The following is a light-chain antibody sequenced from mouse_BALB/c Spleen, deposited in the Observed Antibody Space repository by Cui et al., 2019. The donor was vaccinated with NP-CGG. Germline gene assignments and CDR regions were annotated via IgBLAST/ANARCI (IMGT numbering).Light chain of an antibody. CDR3: ALWYSNHWV. V-gene: IGLV1*01. Sequence: QAVVTQESAPTTSPGETVTVTCRSSTGAVITSNYANWVQEKPDHLFTGLIGGTNNRAPGVPARFSGSLIGDKAALTITGAQTEDEAIYFCALWYSNHWVFGGGTKLTVL. CDR2: GTN. J-gene: IGLJ1*01. CDR1: TGAVITSNY.